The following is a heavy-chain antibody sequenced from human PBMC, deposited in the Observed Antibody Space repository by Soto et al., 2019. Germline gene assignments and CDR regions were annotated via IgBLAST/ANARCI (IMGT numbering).Heavy chain of an antibody. J-gene: IGHJ4*02. Sequence: ASVKVSCKASGYTFTSYGISWVRQAPGQGLEWMGWISAYNGNTNYAQKLQGRVTMTTDTSTSTAYMELRSLRSDDTAVYYCARDRLLYYDSSGFIDYWGQGTLVSVSS. D-gene: IGHD3-22*01. CDR3: ARDRLLYYDSSGFIDY. CDR1: GYTFTSYG. V-gene: IGHV1-18*01. CDR2: ISAYNGNT.